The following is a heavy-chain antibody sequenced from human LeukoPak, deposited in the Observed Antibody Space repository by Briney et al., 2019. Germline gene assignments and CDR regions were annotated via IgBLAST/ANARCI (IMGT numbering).Heavy chain of an antibody. CDR1: GYNFTTHW. J-gene: IGHJ5*02. D-gene: IGHD2-21*02. CDR3: ARLPYCGGDCYPNWFDP. Sequence: GESLKISCKGSGYNFTTHWIGWVRQMPGKGLELMGIIYPGGSDIRYSPSFQGQVTISADKSISTAYLQWSSLKASDTAMYYCARLPYCGGDCYPNWFDPWGQGTLVTVSS. CDR2: IYPGGSDI. V-gene: IGHV5-51*01.